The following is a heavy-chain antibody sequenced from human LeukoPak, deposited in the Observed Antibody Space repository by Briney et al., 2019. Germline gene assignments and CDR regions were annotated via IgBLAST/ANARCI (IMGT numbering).Heavy chain of an antibody. CDR3: ARGTTVKHFDY. J-gene: IGHJ4*02. CDR1: GGSISSYY. D-gene: IGHD4-11*01. V-gene: IGHV4-59*12. Sequence: SETLSLTCTVSGGSISSYYWSWIRQPPGKGLEWIGYIYYSGSTNYNPSLKSRVTISVDTSKNQFSLKLSSVTAADTAVYYCARGTTVKHFDYWGQGTLVTVSS. CDR2: IYYSGST.